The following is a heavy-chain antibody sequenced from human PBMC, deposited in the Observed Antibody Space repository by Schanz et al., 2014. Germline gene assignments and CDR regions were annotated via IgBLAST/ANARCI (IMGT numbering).Heavy chain of an antibody. CDR1: GFTFSDYY. CDR2: MSYDGSNK. Sequence: QVQLVESGGGLVKPGGSLRLSCAASGFTFSDYYMTWIRQAPGKGLEWVAVMSYDGSNKYYADSVKGRFIVSRDNSRATLFLQMDSLRAADTAFYYCAKWEDIVPEPEPMRGWFDSWGQGILVTVSS. J-gene: IGHJ5*01. V-gene: IGHV3-30-3*01. CDR3: AKWEDIVPEPEPMRGWFDS. D-gene: IGHD2-8*01.